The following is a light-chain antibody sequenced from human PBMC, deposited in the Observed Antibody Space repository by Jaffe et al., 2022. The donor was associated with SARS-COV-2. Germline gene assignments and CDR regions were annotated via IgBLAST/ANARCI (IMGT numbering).Light chain of an antibody. V-gene: IGKV1-9*01. CDR1: QGISNH. Sequence: DIQLTQSPSFLSASVGDRVTITCRASQGISNHLAWYQQKPGKAPDLLIYAASALQSGVPSRFSGSGSGTEFALTISSLQPEDFATYYCQHLNSYPLTFGGGTKVEIK. J-gene: IGKJ4*01. CDR3: QHLNSYPLT. CDR2: AAS.